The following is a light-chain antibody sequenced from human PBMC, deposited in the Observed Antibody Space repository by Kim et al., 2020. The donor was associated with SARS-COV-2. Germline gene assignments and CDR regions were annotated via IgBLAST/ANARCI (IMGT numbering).Light chain of an antibody. Sequence: LPITCSRTSPSSDAGANDVFSWLQPHPGRAPHVVIVDLIERPSGVSRRFSGSKSGNTASLTISGLQAEDEADYYCVSFTTIATWVFGGGTKVTVL. CDR2: DLI. CDR1: SSDAGANDV. CDR3: VSFTTIATWV. V-gene: IGLV2-14*03. J-gene: IGLJ3*02.